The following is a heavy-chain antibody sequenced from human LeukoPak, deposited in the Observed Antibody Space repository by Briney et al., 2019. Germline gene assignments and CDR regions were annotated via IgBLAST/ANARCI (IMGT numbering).Heavy chain of an antibody. D-gene: IGHD2-2*01. Sequence: PSETLSLTCTVSGGSISSYYWSRIRQPPGKGLEWIGYIYYSGSTNYNPSLKSRVTISVDTSKNQFSLKLSSVTAADTAVYYCARGYCSNTSCYADAFDIWGQGTMVTVSS. CDR3: ARGYCSNTSCYADAFDI. V-gene: IGHV4-59*01. CDR1: GGSISSYY. J-gene: IGHJ3*02. CDR2: IYYSGST.